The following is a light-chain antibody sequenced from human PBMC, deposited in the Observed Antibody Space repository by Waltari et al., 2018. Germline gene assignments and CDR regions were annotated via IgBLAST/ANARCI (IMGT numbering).Light chain of an antibody. CDR1: SSNIGSNY. V-gene: IGLV1-47*01. CDR2: RNN. CDR3: AAWDDSLSGVV. Sequence: QSVLTQPPSASGTPWQRVTISCSGSSSNIGSNYVYWYQQLPGTAPKLRSDRNNQRPSGCPDRFSGSKSGTSASLAISGLRSEDEADYYCAAWDDSLSGVVFGGGTKLTVL. J-gene: IGLJ2*01.